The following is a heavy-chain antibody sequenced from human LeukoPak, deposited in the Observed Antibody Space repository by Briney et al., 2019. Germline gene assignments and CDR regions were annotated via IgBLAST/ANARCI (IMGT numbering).Heavy chain of an antibody. D-gene: IGHD3-10*01. CDR3: ARSLYYYGSGSYRAFYYFDY. J-gene: IGHJ4*02. Sequence: ASVKVSCKASGYTFTGYYMHWVRQAPGQGLEWMGWINPNSGGTNYAQKFQGRVTMTRDTSISTAYMELSRLRSEDTAVYYCARSLYYYGSGSYRAFYYFDYWGQGTLVTVSS. CDR2: INPNSGGT. V-gene: IGHV1-2*02. CDR1: GYTFTGYY.